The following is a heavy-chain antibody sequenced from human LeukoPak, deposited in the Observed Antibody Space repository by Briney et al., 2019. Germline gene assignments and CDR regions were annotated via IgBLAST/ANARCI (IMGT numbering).Heavy chain of an antibody. V-gene: IGHV3-23*01. CDR3: AKEGGAGYGYGMDV. D-gene: IGHD5-18*01. CDR2: IGGNT. CDR1: GFTFSSYA. Sequence: GGSLRLSCAASGFTFSSYAMSWVRQAPGKGLEWVSSIGGNTYYTDSVKGRFTISRDNSMNTLYLQMDSLRAGDTALYYCAKEGGAGYGYGMDVWGQGTTVTVSS. J-gene: IGHJ6*02.